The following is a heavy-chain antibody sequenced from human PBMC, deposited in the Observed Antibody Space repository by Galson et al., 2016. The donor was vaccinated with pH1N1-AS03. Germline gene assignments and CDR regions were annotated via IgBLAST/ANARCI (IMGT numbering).Heavy chain of an antibody. J-gene: IGHJ6*02. D-gene: IGHD4-17*01. Sequence: TLSLTCIVSGGSISSVSNYWSWIRQPAGKGLEWIGRIYRSGSTNYNPSLKSRVTISVDTSKNQFSLKLTSVTAADTAVYHCARHYGDYDCGYGMDVWGQGTTVTVS. CDR1: GGSISSVSNY. CDR3: ARHYGDYDCGYGMDV. V-gene: IGHV4-61*02. CDR2: IYRSGST.